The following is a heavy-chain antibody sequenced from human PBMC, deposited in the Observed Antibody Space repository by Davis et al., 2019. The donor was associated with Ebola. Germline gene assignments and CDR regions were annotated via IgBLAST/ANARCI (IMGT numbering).Heavy chain of an antibody. Sequence: PGGSLRLSCAASGFTFSSYAMHWVRQAPGKGLEWVAVISYDGSNKYYADSVKGRFTISRDNSKNTLYLQMNSLRAEDTAVYYCARPNSGSLLITGAFDIWGQGTMVTVSS. CDR2: ISYDGSNK. CDR1: GFTFSSYA. V-gene: IGHV3-30-3*01. CDR3: ARPNSGSLLITGAFDI. J-gene: IGHJ3*02. D-gene: IGHD1-26*01.